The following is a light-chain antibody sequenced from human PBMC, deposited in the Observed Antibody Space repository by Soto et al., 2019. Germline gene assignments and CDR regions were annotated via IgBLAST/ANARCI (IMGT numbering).Light chain of an antibody. CDR1: QSLVHSDGIAY. CDR3: MQALQT. CDR2: KVS. J-gene: IGKJ4*01. V-gene: IGKV2-30*02. Sequence: DVVMTQSPLSLPVTLGQPASISCRSNQSLVHSDGIAYFSWFQQRPGRSPRRLIYKVSNRDSGVPARFSGSGSGTDFALKISRVEAEDVGVYYCMQALQTFGGGTKVDIK.